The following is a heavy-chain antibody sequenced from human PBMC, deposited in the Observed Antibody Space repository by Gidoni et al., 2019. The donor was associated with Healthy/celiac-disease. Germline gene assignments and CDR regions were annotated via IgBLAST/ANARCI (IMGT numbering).Heavy chain of an antibody. CDR2: IYYSGST. J-gene: IGHJ4*02. CDR3: AKIMYDSSGYQRDY. Sequence: QLQLQESGPGLVKPSETLSLTCTVSGGSISSSSYYWGWIRQPPGKGLEWIGSIYYSGSTYYNPSLKSRVTISVDTSKNQFSLKLSSVTAADTAVYYCAKIMYDSSGYQRDYWGQGTLVTVSS. V-gene: IGHV4-39*07. CDR1: GGSISSSSYY. D-gene: IGHD3-22*01.